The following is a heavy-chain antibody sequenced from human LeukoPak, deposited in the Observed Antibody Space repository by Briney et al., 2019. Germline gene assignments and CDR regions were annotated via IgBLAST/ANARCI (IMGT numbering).Heavy chain of an antibody. CDR3: AIWSNPDY. D-gene: IGHD3-10*01. CDR1: GFTFSSCW. CDR2: IWYDGSSQ. Sequence: GGSLRLSCAASGFTFSSCWMSWVRQAPGKGLEWVAVIWYDGSSQFYADSVKGRFTISRDNSKNTLYLQMNSLRAEDTAVYYCAIWSNPDYWGQGTLVTVSS. V-gene: IGHV3-33*08. J-gene: IGHJ4*02.